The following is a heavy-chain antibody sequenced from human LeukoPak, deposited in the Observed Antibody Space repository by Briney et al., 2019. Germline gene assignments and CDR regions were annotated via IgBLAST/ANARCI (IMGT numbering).Heavy chain of an antibody. CDR1: GFTFSSYW. V-gene: IGHV3-74*01. D-gene: IGHD3-9*01. Sequence: GGSLRLSCAASGFTFSSYWMHWVRQAPGKGLVWVSRINSDGSSTSYADSVKGRFTISRDNSKNTLYLQMNSLRAEDTAVYYCARDIYDILTGSADAFDIWGQGTMVTVSS. J-gene: IGHJ3*02. CDR2: INSDGSST. CDR3: ARDIYDILTGSADAFDI.